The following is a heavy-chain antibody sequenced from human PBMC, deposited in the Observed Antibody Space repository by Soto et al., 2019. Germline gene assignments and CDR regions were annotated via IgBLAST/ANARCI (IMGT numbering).Heavy chain of an antibody. CDR2: IYYSGST. Sequence: TSETLSLTCTVSGVSISSYYWSWIRQPPGKGLEWIGYIYYSGSTNYNPSLKSRVTISVDTSKNQFSLKLSSVTAADTAVYYCARVRPGIAVALLDYWGQGTLVTVSS. V-gene: IGHV4-59*08. D-gene: IGHD6-19*01. CDR3: ARVRPGIAVALLDY. CDR1: GVSISSYY. J-gene: IGHJ4*02.